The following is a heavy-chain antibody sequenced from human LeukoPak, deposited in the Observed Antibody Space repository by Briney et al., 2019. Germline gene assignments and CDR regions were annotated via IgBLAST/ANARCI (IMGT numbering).Heavy chain of an antibody. CDR2: IDSSGSYT. CDR3: AKGSAGGRPYYFDY. Sequence: GSLRLSCAASRFTFSSYAMSWVRQAPGKGLEWVSAIDSSGSYTWYDDSVKGRFTISRDNSKNTLYLQMNSLRAEDTAVYYCAKGSAGGRPYYFDYWGQGTLVPVSS. J-gene: IGHJ4*02. D-gene: IGHD6-13*01. CDR1: RFTFSSYA. V-gene: IGHV3-23*05.